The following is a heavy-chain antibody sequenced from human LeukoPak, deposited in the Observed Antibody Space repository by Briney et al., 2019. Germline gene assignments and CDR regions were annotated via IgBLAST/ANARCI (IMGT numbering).Heavy chain of an antibody. V-gene: IGHV3-7*01. CDR2: IKQDGSEK. D-gene: IGHD6-13*01. CDR1: GFTFSSYW. CDR3: ASVQTAAGDY. J-gene: IGHJ4*02. Sequence: GGSLRLSCAASGFTFSSYWMTWVRQAPGKGLEWVANIKQDGSEKYYVDSVKGRFTISRDNAKNSLDLQMNSLRDEDTAVYYCASVQTAAGDYWGQGTLVTVSS.